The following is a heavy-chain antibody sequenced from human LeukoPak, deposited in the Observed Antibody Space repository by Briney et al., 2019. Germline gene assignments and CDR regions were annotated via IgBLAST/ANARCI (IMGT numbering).Heavy chain of an antibody. CDR2: IYYSGST. D-gene: IGHD3-3*01. J-gene: IGHJ3*02. Sequence: PSETLSLTCTVSGGSISSGGYYWSWIRQHPGKGLEWIGYIYYSGSTYYNPSLKSRVTISVDTSKNQFSLKLSSVTAADTAVYYCARVALVTVYDFWSGYHGGSAFDIWGQGTMVTVSS. CDR1: GGSISSGGYY. V-gene: IGHV4-31*03. CDR3: ARVALVTVYDFWSGYHGGSAFDI.